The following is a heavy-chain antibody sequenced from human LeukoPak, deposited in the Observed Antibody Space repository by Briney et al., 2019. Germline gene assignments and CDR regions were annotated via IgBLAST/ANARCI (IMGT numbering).Heavy chain of an antibody. J-gene: IGHJ5*02. CDR3: ARDYRRDTVANNWFDP. V-gene: IGHV3-13*01. CDR2: IGTAGDT. Sequence: GGSLRLSCAASGFTFSSYDMHWVRQATGKGLEWVSAIGTAGDTYYPGSVKGRFTISRDNSKNTLDLQMNSLRVEDTAVYYCARDYRRDTVANNWFDPWGQGTLVTVSS. D-gene: IGHD5-12*01. CDR1: GFTFSSYD.